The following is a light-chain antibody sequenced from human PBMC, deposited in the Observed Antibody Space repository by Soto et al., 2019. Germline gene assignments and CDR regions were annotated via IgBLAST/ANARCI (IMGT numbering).Light chain of an antibody. CDR1: QSVSSSY. J-gene: IGKJ2*01. CDR3: QQYGSSTLT. CDR2: GAS. V-gene: IGKV3-20*01. Sequence: EIVLTQSPGTLSLSPGERATLSCRASQSVSSSYLAWYQQKPGQAPRLLIYGASSRATGIPDRFSGSGSGTDFTLTISRLEPEAFAVYYCQQYGSSTLTFGQWTKLEIK.